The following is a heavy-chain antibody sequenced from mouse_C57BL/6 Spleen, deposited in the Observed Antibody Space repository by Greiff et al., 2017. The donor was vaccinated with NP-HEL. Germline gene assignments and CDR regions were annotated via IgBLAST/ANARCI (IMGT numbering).Heavy chain of an antibody. Sequence: VQLQQSGAELVKPGASVKISCKASGYAFSSYWMNWVKQRPGKGLEWIGQIYPGDGDTNYNGKFKGKATLTADKSSSTAYMQLSSLTSEDSAVYFCARDYDGYYVFDYWGQGTTLTVSS. V-gene: IGHV1-80*01. J-gene: IGHJ2*01. CDR2: IYPGDGDT. D-gene: IGHD2-3*01. CDR1: GYAFSSYW. CDR3: ARDYDGYYVFDY.